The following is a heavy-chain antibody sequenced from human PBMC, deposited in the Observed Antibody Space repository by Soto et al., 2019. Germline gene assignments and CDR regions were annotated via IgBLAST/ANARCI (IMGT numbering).Heavy chain of an antibody. CDR3: ARKGFWNGYYLDY. CDR1: AFSFNTYW. J-gene: IGHJ4*01. D-gene: IGHD3-3*01. CDR2: IKQDGSEK. Sequence: LGGALRVSCAASAFSFNTYWMTWVRQAPGKGLEWVANIKQDGSEKYYVDSVKGRFTISRDNAKNSLYLQMNSLRAEDTAVYYCARKGFWNGYYLDYWGHGTLVTVSS. V-gene: IGHV3-7*01.